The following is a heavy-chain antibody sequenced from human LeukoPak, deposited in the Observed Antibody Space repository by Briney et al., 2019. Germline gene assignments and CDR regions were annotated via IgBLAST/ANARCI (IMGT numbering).Heavy chain of an antibody. Sequence: SETLSLTCTVSGGSISSGSYYWSSIRQPAGQGLESFVRIYTSGSTNYNPSLKSRVTISVDTSKNQFSLKLSSVTAADTAVYYCAREDIVVVPAANPFDYWGQGTLVTVS. D-gene: IGHD2-2*01. J-gene: IGHJ4*02. V-gene: IGHV4-61*02. CDR2: IYTSGST. CDR1: GGSISSGSYY. CDR3: AREDIVVVPAANPFDY.